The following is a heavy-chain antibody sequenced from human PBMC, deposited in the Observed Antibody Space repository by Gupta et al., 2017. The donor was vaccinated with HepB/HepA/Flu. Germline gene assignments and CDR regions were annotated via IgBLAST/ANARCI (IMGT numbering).Heavy chain of an antibody. CDR1: GYSFTSYW. D-gene: IGHD3-3*01. J-gene: IGHJ6*02. CDR3: ARPNTYFDPMDF. V-gene: IGHV5-51*01. Sequence: EVQLVQSGEEGKKPGEYLKSCWKGCGYSFTSYWIGGGRQMHGKGLEWMGILYPVYSHTSPIPSFQGHVTISSDKSIRTAYLQCSSLKSSYTAMYSCARPNTYFDPMDFWLQGTTFTVSS. CDR2: LYPVYSHT.